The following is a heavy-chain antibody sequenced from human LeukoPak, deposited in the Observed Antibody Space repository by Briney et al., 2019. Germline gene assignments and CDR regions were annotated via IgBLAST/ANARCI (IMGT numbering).Heavy chain of an antibody. J-gene: IGHJ3*02. CDR3: AREYSSSSGRRAFDI. CDR2: IYYTGAT. Sequence: SETLSLTCTVSGGSISSSSFYWGWIRQPPGKGLEWIGSIYYTGATNSNPSLKSRVTISVDTSKDQFSLKLSSVTAADTAVYYCAREYSSSSGRRAFDIWGQGTMVTVSS. D-gene: IGHD6-6*01. V-gene: IGHV4-39*01. CDR1: GGSISSSSFY.